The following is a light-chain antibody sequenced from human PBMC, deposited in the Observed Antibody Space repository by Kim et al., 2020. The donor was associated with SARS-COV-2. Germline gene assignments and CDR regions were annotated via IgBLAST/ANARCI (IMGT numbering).Light chain of an antibody. CDR1: QDISSC. CDR2: AAS. V-gene: IGKV1-27*01. Sequence: DIQMTQSPSSLSASVGDRVTITCRASQDISSCLAWYQHKPGKAPKSLIYAASTLQRGVPSRFSGSGSGTDFTLTVTSLQPEDVATYYCQKCDSDPRTFGQGTKVEIK. CDR3: QKCDSDPRT. J-gene: IGKJ1*01.